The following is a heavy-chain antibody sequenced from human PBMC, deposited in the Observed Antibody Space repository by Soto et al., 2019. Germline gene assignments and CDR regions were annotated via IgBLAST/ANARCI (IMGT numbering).Heavy chain of an antibody. J-gene: IGHJ3*02. CDR3: ARESAGYCSSTSCPNDAFDI. CDR1: GYAFTGYY. Sequence: QVQLVQSGAEVKKPGASVKVSCKASGYAFTGYYMHWVPQAPGQGFETMGWINPNRGGTNYAQRVQGRVTMTRDTSISTAYMELSRLRSDDTAVYYCARESAGYCSSTSCPNDAFDIWGQGTMVTVSS. CDR2: INPNRGGT. D-gene: IGHD2-2*01. V-gene: IGHV1-2*02.